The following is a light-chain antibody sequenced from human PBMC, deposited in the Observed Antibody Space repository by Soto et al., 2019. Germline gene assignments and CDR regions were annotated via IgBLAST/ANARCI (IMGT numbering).Light chain of an antibody. Sequence: DIVMTQSPLSLPVTPGEPASISCRSSQSLLHSNGYNYLDWYLQKPGQSPQLLIYLGSNRASGVPDRFSGSGSGTDFTLKISRVEAEDVRVYYCMQALQTPLFGQGTRLEIK. CDR3: MQALQTPL. CDR1: QSLLHSNGYNY. J-gene: IGKJ5*01. V-gene: IGKV2-28*01. CDR2: LGS.